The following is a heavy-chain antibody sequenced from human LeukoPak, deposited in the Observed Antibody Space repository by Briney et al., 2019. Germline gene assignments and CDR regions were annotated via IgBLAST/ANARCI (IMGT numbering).Heavy chain of an antibody. D-gene: IGHD6-13*01. CDR1: GDSISSSY. CDR3: ARSAAGLSYGMDV. Sequence: SETLSLTCTVSGDSISSSYWSWIRQPPGKGLEWIGHIYYSGSTNYNPSLKSRVTISVTKNQFSLKLSSVTAADTAVYFCARSAAGLSYGMDVWGQGTTVPVSS. CDR2: IYYSGST. V-gene: IGHV4-59*08. J-gene: IGHJ6*02.